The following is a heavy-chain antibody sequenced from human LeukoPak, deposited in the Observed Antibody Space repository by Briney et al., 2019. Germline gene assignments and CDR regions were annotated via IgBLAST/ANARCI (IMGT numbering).Heavy chain of an antibody. Sequence: PSETLSLTCTVSGGSFSSGSYYWSWIRQPPGKGLEWIGYIYYSGSTNYNPSLKSRVTISVDTSKNQFSLKLSSVTAADTAVYYCARDHRYYGSGSYFNNWGQGTLVTVSS. CDR2: IYYSGST. V-gene: IGHV4-61*01. CDR3: ARDHRYYGSGSYFNN. CDR1: GGSFSSGSYY. D-gene: IGHD3-10*01. J-gene: IGHJ4*02.